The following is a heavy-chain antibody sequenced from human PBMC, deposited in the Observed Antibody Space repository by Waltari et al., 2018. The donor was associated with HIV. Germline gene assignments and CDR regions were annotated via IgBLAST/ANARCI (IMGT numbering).Heavy chain of an antibody. J-gene: IGHJ5*02. Sequence: QVQLVQSGAEVKKPGASVKVSCKASGSTFTSYAMHWVRQAPGQRLVWMGWTNAGNGNTKYSQKFQGRVTSTRDTSASTAYMELSSLRSEDTAVYYCARDYLPHTVPVRWYNWFDPWGQGTLVTVSS. CDR1: GSTFTSYA. D-gene: IGHD3-10*01. CDR3: ARDYLPHTVPVRWYNWFDP. V-gene: IGHV1-3*01. CDR2: TNAGNGNT.